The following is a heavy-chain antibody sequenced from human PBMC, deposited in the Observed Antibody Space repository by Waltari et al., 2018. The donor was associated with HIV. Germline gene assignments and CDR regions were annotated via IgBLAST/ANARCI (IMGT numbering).Heavy chain of an antibody. CDR2: IKQDGSEK. Sequence: EVQLVESGGGLVQPGGSLRLSCAASGFTFSSYWMSWVRQAPGKGLEWVANIKQDGSEKYYVDSVKGRFTISRDNAKNSLYLQMNSLRAEDTAVYYCARVLYYYYYYGMDVWGQGTTVTVSS. J-gene: IGHJ6*02. CDR3: ARVLYYYYYYGMDV. CDR1: GFTFSSYW. V-gene: IGHV3-7*04.